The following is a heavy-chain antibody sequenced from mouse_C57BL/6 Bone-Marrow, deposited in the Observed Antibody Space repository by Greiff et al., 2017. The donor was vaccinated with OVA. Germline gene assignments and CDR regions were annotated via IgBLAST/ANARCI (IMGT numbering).Heavy chain of an antibody. CDR3: ARGDDYDPFAY. CDR1: GYSITSGYY. V-gene: IGHV3-6*01. D-gene: IGHD2-4*01. Sequence: EVQLQESGPGLVKPSQSLSLTCSVTGYSITSGYYWNWIRQFPGNKLEWMGYISYDGSNNYNPSLTNRISITRDTSKNQFFLKLNSVTTEDTATYYCARGDDYDPFAYWGQGTLVTVSA. J-gene: IGHJ3*01. CDR2: ISYDGSN.